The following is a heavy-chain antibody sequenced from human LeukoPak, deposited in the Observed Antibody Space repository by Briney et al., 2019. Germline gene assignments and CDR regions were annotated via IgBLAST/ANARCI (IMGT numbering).Heavy chain of an antibody. D-gene: IGHD1-26*01. CDR2: INPNGGST. V-gene: IGHV1-46*01. J-gene: IGHJ4*02. CDR3: VRAQGGATTGYLDH. CDR1: GYTFTRYY. Sequence: ASVKVSCKASGYTFTRYYMHWVRQAPGQGLEWMGIINPNGGSTSYAQKFQGRVTMTRDTSTSTVYMELSSLRSEDTALYYCVRAQGGATTGYLDHWGQGNLVTVSS.